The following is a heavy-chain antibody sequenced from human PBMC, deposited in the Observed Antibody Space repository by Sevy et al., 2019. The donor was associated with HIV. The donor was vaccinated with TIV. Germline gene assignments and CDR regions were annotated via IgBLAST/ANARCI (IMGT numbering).Heavy chain of an antibody. CDR3: ARVNCSGGSCYYYYGMDV. D-gene: IGHD2-15*01. CDR2: IYSGGST. Sequence: GGSLRLSCAASGFTVSSNYMSWVRQAPGKGLEWVSVIYSGGSTYYADSVKGRFTISRDNSKNTRYLQMNSLRAEDTAGYYCARVNCSGGSCYYYYGMDVWGQGTTVTVSS. V-gene: IGHV3-53*01. J-gene: IGHJ6*02. CDR1: GFTVSSNY.